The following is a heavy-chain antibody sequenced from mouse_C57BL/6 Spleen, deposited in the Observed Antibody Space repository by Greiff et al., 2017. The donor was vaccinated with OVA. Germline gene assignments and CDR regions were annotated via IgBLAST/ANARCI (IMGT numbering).Heavy chain of an antibody. J-gene: IGHJ3*01. CDR2: IHPSDSDT. Sequence: QVQLQQSGAELVKPGASVKVSCKASGYTFTSYWMHWVKQRPGQGLEWIGRIHPSDSDTNYNQKFKGKATLTVDKSSSTAYMQLSSLTSEDSAVYYCAPQGGDYVLFAYWGQGTLVTVSA. D-gene: IGHD2-4*01. V-gene: IGHV1-74*01. CDR1: GYTFTSYW. CDR3: APQGGDYVLFAY.